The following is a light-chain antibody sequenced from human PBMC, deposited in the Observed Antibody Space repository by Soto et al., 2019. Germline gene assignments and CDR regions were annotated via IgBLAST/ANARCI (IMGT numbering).Light chain of an antibody. CDR1: SGHSNYV. Sequence: QSVLTQSPSASASLGASVKLTCTLSSGHSNYVIAWHQQQPEKGPRYLMKLNSDGSHSKGDGIPDRFSGSSSGAERYLTISNLQSEDEADYYCQTWDTGIRVFGGGTQLTVL. CDR3: QTWDTGIRV. CDR2: LNSDGSH. V-gene: IGLV4-69*01. J-gene: IGLJ2*01.